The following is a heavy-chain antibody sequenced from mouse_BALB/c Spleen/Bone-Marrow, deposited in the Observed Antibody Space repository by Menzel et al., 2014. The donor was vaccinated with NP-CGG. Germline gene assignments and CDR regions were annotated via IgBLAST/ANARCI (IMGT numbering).Heavy chain of an antibody. CDR1: GFTFSDYY. V-gene: IGHV7-3*02. CDR2: IRNKPNGYTT. D-gene: IGHD6-2*01. J-gene: IGHJ2*01. CDR3: ARDMGGLLFDS. Sequence: EVKLVESGGGLVQPGGSLRLSCATSGFTFSDYYMNWVRQPPGKALGWLGFIRNKPNGYTTEYSASVKGRFTISRDNSQSILYLQVNTLRTEDSATYYCARDMGGLLFDSWGQGTTLTVSS.